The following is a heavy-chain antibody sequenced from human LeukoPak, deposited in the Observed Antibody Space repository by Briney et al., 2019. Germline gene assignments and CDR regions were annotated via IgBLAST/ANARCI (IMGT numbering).Heavy chain of an antibody. D-gene: IGHD3-10*01. CDR3: ARALWFGEPYFDY. Sequence: PSETLSLTCTVSGGSVSSGSYYWSWIRQPPGKGLEWIGYIYYSGSTNYNPSLKRRVTISVDTSKNQFSLKLSSVTAADTAVYYCARALWFGEPYFDYWGQGTLVTVSS. V-gene: IGHV4-61*01. J-gene: IGHJ4*02. CDR1: GGSVSSGSYY. CDR2: IYYSGST.